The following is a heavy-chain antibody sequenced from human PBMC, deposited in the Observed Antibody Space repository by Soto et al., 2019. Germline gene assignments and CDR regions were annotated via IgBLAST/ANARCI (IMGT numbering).Heavy chain of an antibody. CDR1: GYSFPNYW. V-gene: IGHV5-51*01. CDR2: IYPGDSDT. D-gene: IGHD6-13*01. CDR3: ARYRAGIGAFDI. Sequence: PGESLKISCKGSGYSFPNYWIGWVRQMPGKGLEWMGIIYPGDSDTRYSPSFQGQVTISADKSIRTAYLQWSSLKASDIAMYYCARYRAGIGAFDIWGQGTMVTVSS. J-gene: IGHJ3*02.